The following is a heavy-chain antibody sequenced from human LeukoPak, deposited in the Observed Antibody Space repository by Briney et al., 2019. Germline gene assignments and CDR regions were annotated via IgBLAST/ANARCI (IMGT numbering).Heavy chain of an antibody. V-gene: IGHV3-30*02. Sequence: GGSLRLSCAASGFTYGSYWMSWVRQAPGKGLEWVAFIRYDGSNKYYADSVKGRLTISRDNSNNTLYLQMNSLRAEDTAVYSCARASIGMRRGVSPGYFDYWGQGILVTVSS. CDR2: IRYDGSNK. J-gene: IGHJ4*02. CDR3: ARASIGMRRGVSPGYFDY. D-gene: IGHD2-8*01. CDR1: GFTYGSYW.